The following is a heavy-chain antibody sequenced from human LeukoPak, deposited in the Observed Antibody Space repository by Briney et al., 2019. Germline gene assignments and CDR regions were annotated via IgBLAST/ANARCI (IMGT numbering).Heavy chain of an antibody. CDR2: ILEDGRYQ. CDR1: GFTFSNYI. Sequence: GRSLRLSCAASGFTFSNYIMHWARQAPGKGLDWVAVILEDGRYQSYADSVKGRFTISRDNSKNTLFLQMNSLRGEDTAMYYCARVRGGGFRTADSWGQGTLVTVAS. D-gene: IGHD6-19*01. V-gene: IGHV3-30*04. CDR3: ARVRGGGFRTADS. J-gene: IGHJ4*02.